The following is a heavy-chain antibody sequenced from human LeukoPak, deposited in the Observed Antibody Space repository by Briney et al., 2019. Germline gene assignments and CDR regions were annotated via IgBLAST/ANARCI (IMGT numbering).Heavy chain of an antibody. D-gene: IGHD3-22*01. Sequence: PGGSLRLSCAASGFTFSSYAMSWVRQAQGKGLGWVSAICGSGGSTYYADSVKGRFTISRDNSKNTLYLQMNSLRAEDTAVYYCAKDQPSTSGYKYGYFDYWGQGTLVTVSS. CDR2: ICGSGGST. V-gene: IGHV3-23*01. CDR1: GFTFSSYA. CDR3: AKDQPSTSGYKYGYFDY. J-gene: IGHJ4*02.